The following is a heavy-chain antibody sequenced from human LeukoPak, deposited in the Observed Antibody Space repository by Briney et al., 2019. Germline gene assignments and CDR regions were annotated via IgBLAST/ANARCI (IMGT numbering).Heavy chain of an antibody. CDR3: ANWPKYSGSYLDC. J-gene: IGHJ4*02. D-gene: IGHD1-26*01. CDR2: VYYSGST. CDR1: GDSISSSNCY. Sequence: SETLSLTCTVSGDSISSSNCYWGWIRQPPGKGLEWIGSVYYSGSTYYTPSLKSRVTISIDTSKNQFSLKLSSVTAADTAVYHCANWPKYSGSYLDCWGQGTLVTVSS. V-gene: IGHV4-39*07.